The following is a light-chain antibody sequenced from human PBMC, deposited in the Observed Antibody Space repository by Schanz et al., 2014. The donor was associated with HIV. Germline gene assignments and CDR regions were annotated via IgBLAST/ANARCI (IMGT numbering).Light chain of an antibody. CDR1: SSDVGTYNY. CDR3: QSFDRSLGRLV. V-gene: IGLV2-14*03. J-gene: IGLJ3*02. Sequence: QSALTQPASVSGSPGQSITISCTGTSSDVGTYNYVSWYQQLPGKVPKLMIYDVSNRASGVSNRFSGSKSGNTASLTISGLQAEDETDYYCQSFDRSLGRLVFGGGTKLTVL. CDR2: DVS.